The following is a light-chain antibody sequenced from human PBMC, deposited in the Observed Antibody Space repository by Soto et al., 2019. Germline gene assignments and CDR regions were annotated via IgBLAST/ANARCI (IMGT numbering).Light chain of an antibody. CDR3: QHYNSYRT. J-gene: IGKJ1*01. CDR2: DAS. Sequence: DIQMTQSPSTLSASVGDRVTITCRASQSISSWLAWYQQKPGKAPKLLIYDASSLESGVPSRFSGSGSGTEFTLTSSSLQPDDFATYYCQHYNSYRTFGQGTKVEIK. CDR1: QSISSW. V-gene: IGKV1-5*01.